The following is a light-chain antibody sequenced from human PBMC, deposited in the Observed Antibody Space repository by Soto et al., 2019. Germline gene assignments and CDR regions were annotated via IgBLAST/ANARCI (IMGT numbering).Light chain of an antibody. CDR1: HSVTSRY. CDR2: DAS. J-gene: IGKJ4*01. Sequence: EIVLTQSPATLSLSPGERATLSCGASHSVTSRYLAWYQQKLGLAPRLLIYDASTRATGVPDRFSGSGSGTYFTLTISRLEPEDFVVYYCQQSGRPPLTFGGGTKLEIK. V-gene: IGKV3D-20*01. CDR3: QQSGRPPLT.